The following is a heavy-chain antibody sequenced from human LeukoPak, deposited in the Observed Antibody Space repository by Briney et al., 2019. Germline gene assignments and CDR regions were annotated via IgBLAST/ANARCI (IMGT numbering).Heavy chain of an antibody. CDR3: ARDSNDILTGYSP. CDR1: GGSFSGYY. Sequence: SETLSLTCAVYGGSFSGYYWSWIRQPPGKGLEWIGEINHSGSTNYNPSLKSRVTISVDTSKNQFSLKLSSVTAADTAVYYCARDSNDILTGYSPWGQGTLVTVSS. D-gene: IGHD3-9*01. J-gene: IGHJ5*02. CDR2: INHSGST. V-gene: IGHV4-34*01.